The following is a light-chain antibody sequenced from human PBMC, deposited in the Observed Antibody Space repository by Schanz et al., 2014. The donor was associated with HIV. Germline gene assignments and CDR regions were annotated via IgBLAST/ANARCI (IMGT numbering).Light chain of an antibody. CDR1: HIISSY. Sequence: DIQMTQSPSSVSASVGDRVSITCRARHIISSYLAWYQQKPGKAPNLLIFAASTLKRGVPSRFSGDGYGTAFTLTISSLQPEDFATYYCQQANNFPPWTFGHGTKVEI. CDR3: QQANNFPPWT. V-gene: IGKV1-12*01. J-gene: IGKJ1*01. CDR2: AAS.